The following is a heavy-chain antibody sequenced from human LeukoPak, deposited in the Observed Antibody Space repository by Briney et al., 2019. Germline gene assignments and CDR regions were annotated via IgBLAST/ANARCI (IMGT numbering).Heavy chain of an antibody. V-gene: IGHV4-39*01. CDR2: IYYSGST. Sequence: SETLSLTCTVSGGSISSSSYYWGWIRQPPGKGLEWIGSIYYSGSTYYNPSLKSRVTISVDTSKNQFSLKLSSVTAADTAVYYCARHPTYYYDSSGQREQGVHDWFDPWGQGTLVTVSS. CDR3: ARHPTYYYDSSGQREQGVHDWFDP. D-gene: IGHD3-22*01. J-gene: IGHJ5*02. CDR1: GGSISSSSYY.